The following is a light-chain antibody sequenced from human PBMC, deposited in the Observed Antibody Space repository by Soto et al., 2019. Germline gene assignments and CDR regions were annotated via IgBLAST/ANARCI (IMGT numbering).Light chain of an antibody. J-gene: IGKJ4*01. CDR1: QPINRW. Sequence: DILMTQSPSPLSASVGDRVTITCRASQPINRWLAWYQQKPGKAPKLLIYAASSLHTGVPLRFSGSGSGTDFSLTISSLRPEDFATYYCKQSKSFPLTFGGGTKVDIK. V-gene: IGKV1-12*01. CDR3: KQSKSFPLT. CDR2: AAS.